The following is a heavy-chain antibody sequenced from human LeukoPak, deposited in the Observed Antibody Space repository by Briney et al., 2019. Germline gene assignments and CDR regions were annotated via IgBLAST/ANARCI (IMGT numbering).Heavy chain of an antibody. V-gene: IGHV4-59*10. CDR3: ARSRGYYDSSGYFFAFDI. CDR1: GGSFSGYY. D-gene: IGHD3-22*01. Sequence: SETLSLTCAVYGGSFSGYYWSWIRQPAGKGLEWIGRIYTSGSTNYNPSLKSRVTISVDTSKNQFSLKLSSVTAADTAVYYCARSRGYYDSSGYFFAFDIWGQGTMVTVSS. J-gene: IGHJ3*02. CDR2: IYTSGST.